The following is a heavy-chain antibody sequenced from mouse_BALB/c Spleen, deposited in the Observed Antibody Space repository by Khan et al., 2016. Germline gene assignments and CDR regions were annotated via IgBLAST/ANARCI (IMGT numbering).Heavy chain of an antibody. D-gene: IGHD1-2*01. CDR3: TSTPAATRYFND. V-gene: IGHV3-2*02. CDR1: GYSITSDYA. Sequence: EVQLQESGPGLVKPSQSLSLTCTVTGYSITSDYAWNWIRQFPGNKLEWRGYIRYSGSTTYNPSLKSRISITRDTSKNQFFLQLYSVTTEDTATYDGTSTPAATRYFNDWGAGTTVTVSS. J-gene: IGHJ1*01. CDR2: IRYSGST.